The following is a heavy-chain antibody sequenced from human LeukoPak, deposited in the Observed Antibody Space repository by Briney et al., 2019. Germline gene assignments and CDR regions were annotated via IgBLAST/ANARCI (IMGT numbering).Heavy chain of an antibody. D-gene: IGHD1-26*01. V-gene: IGHV4-34*01. CDR1: GGSFSAYY. J-gene: IGHJ6*02. CDR3: ARLGATKSHHYYYNLDV. Sequence: PSETLSLTCAVNGGSFSAYYWIWIRQPPGKGLEWIGEISHTGDTNYNPSLKGRVTISLDTSKNQFSLMLSSVTAADTAVYFCARLGATKSHHYYYNLDVWGQGTTVTVSS. CDR2: ISHTGDT.